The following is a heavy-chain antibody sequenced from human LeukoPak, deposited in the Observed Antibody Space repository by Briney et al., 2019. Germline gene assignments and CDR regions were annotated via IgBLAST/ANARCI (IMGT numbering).Heavy chain of an antibody. CDR1: GFTFSSYA. CDR3: TTGFVMVREVDY. V-gene: IGHV3-23*01. D-gene: IGHD3-10*01. Sequence: GGSLRLSCAASGFTFSSYAMSWVRQAPGKGLEWVSAISGSGGSTYYADSVKGRFTISRDNSKNTQSLQMNSLRAEDTAVYYCTTGFVMVREVDYWGQGTLVTVSS. J-gene: IGHJ4*02. CDR2: ISGSGGST.